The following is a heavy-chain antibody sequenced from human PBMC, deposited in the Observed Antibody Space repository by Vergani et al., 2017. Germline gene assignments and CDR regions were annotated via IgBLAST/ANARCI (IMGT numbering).Heavy chain of an antibody. CDR3: AKDGEGYSYGYRHFDY. CDR1: GFTSSYYG. CDR2: ISYDGTQK. Sequence: QVHLVESGGGVVQPGRSLRLSCVVSGFTSSYYGMHWVRQAPGKGLEWVAVISYDGTQKYYADSVKGRFTISRDNSKNTLYLQMNSLRAEDTAVYYCAKDGEGYSYGYRHFDYWGQGTLVTVSS. V-gene: IGHV3-30*18. D-gene: IGHD5-18*01. J-gene: IGHJ4*02.